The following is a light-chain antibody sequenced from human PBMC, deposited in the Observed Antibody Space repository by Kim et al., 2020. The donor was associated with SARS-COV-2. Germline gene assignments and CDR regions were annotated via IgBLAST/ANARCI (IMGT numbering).Light chain of an antibody. CDR2: ENN. CDR1: SGRIATSY. V-gene: IGLV6-57*03. J-gene: IGLJ2*01. Sequence: LTQPHSVSESPGRTVTISCTRSSGRIATSYVQWYQQRPASAPTTAIYENNQRPSGVPDRFSGSIDSSSNSASLTISGLKTEDEADYYCQSYDSTTVVFGGGTQLTVL. CDR3: QSYDSTTVV.